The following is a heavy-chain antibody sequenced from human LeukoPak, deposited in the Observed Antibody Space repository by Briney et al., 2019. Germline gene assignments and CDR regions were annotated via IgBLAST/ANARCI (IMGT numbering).Heavy chain of an antibody. V-gene: IGHV3-7*03. D-gene: IGHD1-26*01. CDR1: GFTFSSSW. J-gene: IGHJ4*02. Sequence: GGSLRLSCAASGFTFSSSWMSWVRQAPGEGPEWVANIKQDESEKDYADSVRGRFTISRDNAKNSLFLQMNSLRAEDTALYYCATYSGVHHKTFDDWGQGTLVTVSS. CDR2: IKQDESEK. CDR3: ATYSGVHHKTFDD.